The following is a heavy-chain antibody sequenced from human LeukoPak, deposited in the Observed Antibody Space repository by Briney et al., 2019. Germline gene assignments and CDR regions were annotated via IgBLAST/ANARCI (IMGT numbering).Heavy chain of an antibody. CDR1: GFTFSSYA. Sequence: GSLRLSCAASGFTFSSYAMSWVRQAPGKGLEWVSAISGSGGSTYYADSVKGRFTISRDNSKDTLYLQMNSLRAEDTAVYYCAKTKYSGSYYFDYWGQGTLVTVSS. J-gene: IGHJ4*02. CDR2: ISGSGGST. V-gene: IGHV3-23*01. D-gene: IGHD1-26*01. CDR3: AKTKYSGSYYFDY.